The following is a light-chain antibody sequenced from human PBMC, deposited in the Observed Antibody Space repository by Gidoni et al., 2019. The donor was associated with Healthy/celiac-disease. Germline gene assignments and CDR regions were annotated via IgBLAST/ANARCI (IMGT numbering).Light chain of an antibody. V-gene: IGKV1-9*01. J-gene: IGKJ5*01. Sequence: DIQLTQSPYFPSASVGDSVTITCRASQGISSYSAWYQQKPGKAPKLLIYAASTLQSGVPSRCSGSGSGTEFTLTISSLQPEDFATYYCQQLNSYPITFGQGTRLEIK. CDR1: QGISSY. CDR3: QQLNSYPIT. CDR2: AAS.